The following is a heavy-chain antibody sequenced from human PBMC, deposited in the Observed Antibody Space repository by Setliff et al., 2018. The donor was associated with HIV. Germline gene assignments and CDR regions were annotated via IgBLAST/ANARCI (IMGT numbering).Heavy chain of an antibody. J-gene: IGHJ3*02. CDR2: INPNNGGT. CDR3: ASAGAWQRNALDI. D-gene: IGHD5-12*01. V-gene: IGHV1-2*02. Sequence: RASVKVSCKASGYTFTGYYMHWVRQAPGQGLEWMGWINPNNGGTNYAQKFQGRVTMTRDTSISTAYMELSRLRSDDTAVYYCASAGAWQRNALDIWGQGTMVTVSS. CDR1: GYTFTGYY.